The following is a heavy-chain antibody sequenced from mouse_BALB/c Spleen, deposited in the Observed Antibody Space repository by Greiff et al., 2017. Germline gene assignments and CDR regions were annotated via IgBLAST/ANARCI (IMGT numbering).Heavy chain of an antibody. J-gene: IGHJ4*01. CDR1: GFTFSSFG. CDR3: ARRGGNSGAMDY. Sequence: EVQGVESGGGLVQPGGSRKLSCAASGFTFSSFGMHWVRQAPEKGLEWVAYISSGSSTIYYADTVKGRFTISRDNPKNTLFLQMTSLRSEDTAMYYCARRGGNSGAMDYWGQGTSVTVSS. D-gene: IGHD2-1*01. CDR2: ISSGSSTI. V-gene: IGHV5-17*02.